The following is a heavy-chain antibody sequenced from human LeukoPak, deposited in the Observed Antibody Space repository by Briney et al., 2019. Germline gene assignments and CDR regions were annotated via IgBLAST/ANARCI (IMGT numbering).Heavy chain of an antibody. CDR3: AKDPNFSSGWYLADY. CDR1: GFPFSIFA. J-gene: IGHJ4*02. Sequence: SGGSLRLYCAASGFPFSIFALSWVRQAPGKGLEWVSSLTSSGDKTYYADSVKGRFTVSRDNSKKTVDLQMNSLRAEDTALYYCAKDPNFSSGWYLADYWGQGTLVTVSS. D-gene: IGHD6-19*01. CDR2: LTSSGDKT. V-gene: IGHV3-23*01.